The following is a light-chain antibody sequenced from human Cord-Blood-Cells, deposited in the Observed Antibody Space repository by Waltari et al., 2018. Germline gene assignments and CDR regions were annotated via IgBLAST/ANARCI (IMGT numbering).Light chain of an antibody. CDR3: QHSYSTPLT. Sequence: DNQMTQSPFSLSASVVDRVTITCRASQSISSYLNWYQQKPGKAPKLLIYAASSLQSGVPSRFSGSGYGTDFTLTISSLQPEDFATYYCQHSYSTPLTFGQGTKVEIK. CDR2: AAS. J-gene: IGKJ1*01. CDR1: QSISSY. V-gene: IGKV1-39*01.